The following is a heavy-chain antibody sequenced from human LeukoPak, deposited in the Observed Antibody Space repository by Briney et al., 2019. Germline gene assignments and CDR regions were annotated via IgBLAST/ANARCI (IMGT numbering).Heavy chain of an antibody. V-gene: IGHV3-23*01. CDR2: ISDGGGTT. Sequence: GGSLRLSSAASEFTLSSYVLTGVRPAPRKGRAWMSGISDGGGTTYYAHSVRGRFTISRDNSKSHVYLQMNSLRAEDTAVYYCAKDSSGWSHIYMDVWGKGTTVTVSS. CDR3: AKDSSGWSHIYMDV. CDR1: EFTLSSYV. D-gene: IGHD6-19*01. J-gene: IGHJ6*03.